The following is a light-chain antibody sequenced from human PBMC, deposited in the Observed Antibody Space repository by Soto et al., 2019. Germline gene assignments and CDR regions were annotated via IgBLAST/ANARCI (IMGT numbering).Light chain of an antibody. CDR3: SSFVAGNNYWV. Sequence: QSVLTQPPSASGSPGRSVTISCTGTSSDVGGYDYVSWFQQHPGNAPKLIIYEVTKRPSGVHDRFSASKSGNTASLTVSGLQAEDEADYYCSSFVAGNNYWVFGGGTKVTVL. V-gene: IGLV2-8*01. CDR2: EVT. CDR1: SSDVGGYDY. J-gene: IGLJ3*02.